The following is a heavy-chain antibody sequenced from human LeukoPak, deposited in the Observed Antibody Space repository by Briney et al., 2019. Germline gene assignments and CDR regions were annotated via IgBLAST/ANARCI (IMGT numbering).Heavy chain of an antibody. CDR2: INPNSGGT. V-gene: IGHV1-2*02. CDR3: AKEELRRGITGTTYGMDV. J-gene: IGHJ6*02. CDR1: GYTFTGYY. Sequence: ASVKVSCKASGYTFTGYYMHWVRQAPGQGLEWMGWINPNSGGTNYAQKFQGRVTMTRDTSISTAYTELSRLRSDDTAVYYCAKEELRRGITGTTYGMDVWGQGTTVTVSS. D-gene: IGHD1-7*01.